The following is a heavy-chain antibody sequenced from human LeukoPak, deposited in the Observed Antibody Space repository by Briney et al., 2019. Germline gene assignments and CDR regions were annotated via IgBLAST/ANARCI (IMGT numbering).Heavy chain of an antibody. V-gene: IGHV3-48*01. CDR1: GFTFSSYS. D-gene: IGHD3-9*01. CDR2: ISSSSSTI. CDR3: ARQTSYDTSRWFDP. J-gene: IGHJ5*02. Sequence: GGSLRLSCAASGFTFSSYSMNWVRQAPWKGLEWVSYISSSSSTIYYADSVKGRFTISRDNAKNSLYLQMNSLRAEDTAVYYCARQTSYDTSRWFDPWGQGTLVTVSS.